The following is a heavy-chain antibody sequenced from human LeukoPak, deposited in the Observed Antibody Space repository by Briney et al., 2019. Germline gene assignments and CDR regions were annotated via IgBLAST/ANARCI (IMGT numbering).Heavy chain of an antibody. CDR1: GFTFSDYY. D-gene: IGHD6-19*01. Sequence: GGSLRLSCAASGFTFSDYYMTWIRQAPGKGLEWVSYITSGSSHTNYAGSVTGRFTISRDNAKNSLYLQMNNLRAEDTAVYYCARAGGSGWSLDHWGLGTLVTVSS. J-gene: IGHJ4*02. CDR2: ITSGSSHT. CDR3: ARAGGSGWSLDH. V-gene: IGHV3-11*06.